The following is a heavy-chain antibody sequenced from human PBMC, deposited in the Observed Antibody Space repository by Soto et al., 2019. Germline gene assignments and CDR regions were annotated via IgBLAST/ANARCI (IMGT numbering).Heavy chain of an antibody. J-gene: IGHJ4*02. CDR3: AREYVGATTSNYFDY. Sequence: ASVKVSCKASGYTFTSYDINWVRQATGQGLEWMGWINPNSGGTNYAQKFQGWVTMTRDTSISTAYMELSRLRSDDTAVYYCAREYVGATTSNYFDYWGQGTLVTVSS. D-gene: IGHD1-26*01. V-gene: IGHV1-2*04. CDR1: GYTFTSYD. CDR2: INPNSGGT.